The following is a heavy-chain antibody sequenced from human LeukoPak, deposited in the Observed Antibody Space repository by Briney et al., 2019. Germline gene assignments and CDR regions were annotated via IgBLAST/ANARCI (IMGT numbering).Heavy chain of an antibody. D-gene: IGHD3-16*01. CDR2: IKQDGSEK. Sequence: GGSLRLSCAASGFSFSNYAMSWVRQAPGKGLEWVANIKQDGSEKYYVDSVKGRFTISRDNAKNSLYLQMNSLRAEDTAVYYCAMSGWGENYFDYWGQGTLVTVSS. CDR1: GFSFSNYA. J-gene: IGHJ4*02. V-gene: IGHV3-7*01. CDR3: AMSGWGENYFDY.